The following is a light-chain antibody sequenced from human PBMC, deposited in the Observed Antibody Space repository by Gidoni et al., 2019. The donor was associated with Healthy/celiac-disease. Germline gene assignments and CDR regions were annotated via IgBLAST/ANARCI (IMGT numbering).Light chain of an antibody. Sequence: DIHLTQSPSTLSPSVGDRVTITCRASQIISICLAWYQQKPGKAPKLLIYKASSLESGVPSRLSGSGSGTEFNLTISSMQTDDFATYYCKQYNSYPWTCXQXTKVEIK. CDR3: KQYNSYPWT. V-gene: IGKV1-5*03. J-gene: IGKJ1*01. CDR2: KAS. CDR1: QIISIC.